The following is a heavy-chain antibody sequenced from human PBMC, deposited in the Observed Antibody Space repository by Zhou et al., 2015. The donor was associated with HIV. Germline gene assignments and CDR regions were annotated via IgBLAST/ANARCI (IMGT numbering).Heavy chain of an antibody. Sequence: QVQLVQSGAEVKKPGSSVKVSCKASGGTFSSYAISWVRQAPGQGLEWMGGIIPIFGTANYAQKFQGRVTITADESTSTAYMELSSLRSEDTAVYYCARDLDQWTLRVYGMDVWGQGTTVTVSS. CDR2: IIPIFGTA. CDR1: GGTFSSYA. CDR3: ARDLDQWTLRVYGMDV. V-gene: IGHV1-69*01. D-gene: IGHD2-8*01. J-gene: IGHJ6*02.